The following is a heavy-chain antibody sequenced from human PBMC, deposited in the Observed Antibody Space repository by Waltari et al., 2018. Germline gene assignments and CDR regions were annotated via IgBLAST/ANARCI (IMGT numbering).Heavy chain of an antibody. CDR1: GFTFIDFS. V-gene: IGHV3-23*01. D-gene: IGHD4-17*01. CDR3: ARLDGDYLNWFDS. J-gene: IGHJ5*01. Sequence: EVQLLESGAGVAQPGGSLRLSCAASGFTFIDFSMSWVRRAPGKGLEWLSTLSGSGNTAYYADSVKGRFTISRDNSQNTVYLQMSSLTVDDTAVYYCARLDGDYLNWFDSWDQGALVTVSS. CDR2: LSGSGNTA.